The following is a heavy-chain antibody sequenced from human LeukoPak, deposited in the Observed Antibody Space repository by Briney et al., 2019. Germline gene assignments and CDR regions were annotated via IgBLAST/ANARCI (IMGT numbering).Heavy chain of an antibody. Sequence: GESLKISCKGSGYSFTSYWIGWVRQMPGKGLEWMGIIYPSDSDTRYSPSFQGQVTISADKSISTAYLQWSSLKASDTAMYYCARHPLDYYDSSGYYYVLSYFDYWGQGTLVTVSS. CDR2: IYPSDSDT. V-gene: IGHV5-51*01. J-gene: IGHJ4*02. CDR1: GYSFTSYW. D-gene: IGHD3-22*01. CDR3: ARHPLDYYDSSGYYYVLSYFDY.